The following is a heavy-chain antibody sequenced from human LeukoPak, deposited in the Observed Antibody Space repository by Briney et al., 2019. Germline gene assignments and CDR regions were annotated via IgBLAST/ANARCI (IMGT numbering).Heavy chain of an antibody. J-gene: IGHJ4*02. D-gene: IGHD2-8*01. V-gene: IGHV3-23*01. Sequence: GGSPRLSCAVSLVSPCSFAMSWVRQGPATGRGWGSSMSGNVETFYADSVQGRFILSTDSSRNTVYFPLNNLRVEDTAIYYCAKASWVSSTDAVRWGQGTLVTVSS. CDR1: LVSPCSFA. CDR2: MSGNVET. CDR3: AKASWVSSTDAVR.